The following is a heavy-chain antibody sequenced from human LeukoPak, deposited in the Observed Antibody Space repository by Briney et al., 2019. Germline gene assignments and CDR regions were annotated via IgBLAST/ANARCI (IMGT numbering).Heavy chain of an antibody. V-gene: IGHV4-39*01. CDR1: GGSISSNTYY. Sequence: SETLSLTCSVSGGSISSNTYYWGWIRQPPGKGLECIVTIYYTGGTYYNPSLKSRVTISVDTSKNQFSLRLSSVTAADTAVYYCARGYSSRGDFDYWGQGTLVTVSS. J-gene: IGHJ4*02. CDR3: ARGYSSRGDFDY. CDR2: IYYTGGT. D-gene: IGHD6-13*01.